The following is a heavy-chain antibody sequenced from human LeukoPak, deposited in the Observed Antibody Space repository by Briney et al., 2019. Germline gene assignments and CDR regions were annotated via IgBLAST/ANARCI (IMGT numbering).Heavy chain of an antibody. CDR3: ARRFGAARDDYMDV. D-gene: IGHD3-16*01. CDR2: IYSGGST. Sequence: GGSLRLSCTVSGFTVSSNSWSWVRQAPGKGLEWVSFIYSGGSTYYADSVKGRFTISRDNAKNSLYLQMNSLRAEDTAVYYCARRFGAARDDYMDVWGKGTTVTVSS. CDR1: GFTVSSNS. V-gene: IGHV3-53*01. J-gene: IGHJ6*03.